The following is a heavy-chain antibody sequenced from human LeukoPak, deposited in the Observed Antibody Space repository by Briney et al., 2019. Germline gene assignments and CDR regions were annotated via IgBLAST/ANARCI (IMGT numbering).Heavy chain of an antibody. CDR2: IYHSGST. CDR1: GGSISSGGYS. D-gene: IGHD6-19*01. J-gene: IGHJ4*02. Sequence: SQTLSLTCAVSGGSISSGGYSWSWIRQPPGKGLEWIGYIYHSGSTYYNPSLKSRVTISVDTSKNQFSLKLSSVTAADTAVYYCARSSGASGWYFDYWGQGTLVTVSS. V-gene: IGHV4-30-2*05. CDR3: ARSSGASGWYFDY.